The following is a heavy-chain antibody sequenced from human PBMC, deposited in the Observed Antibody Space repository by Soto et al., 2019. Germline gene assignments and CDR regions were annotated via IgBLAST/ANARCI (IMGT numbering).Heavy chain of an antibody. D-gene: IGHD2-15*01. CDR3: ARTHCSGGSCHSYYSGMDV. CDR1: GYSFTSYW. V-gene: IGHV5-51*01. CDR2: IYPGDSDT. J-gene: IGHJ6*02. Sequence: GESLKISCKGSGYSFTSYWIGWVRQMPGKGLEWMGIIYPGDSDTRYSPSFQGQVTISADKSISTAYLQWSSLKASDTAMYYCARTHCSGGSCHSYYSGMDVWGQGTTVTVSS.